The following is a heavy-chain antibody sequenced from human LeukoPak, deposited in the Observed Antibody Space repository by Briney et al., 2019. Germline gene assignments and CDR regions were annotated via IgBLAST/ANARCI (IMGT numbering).Heavy chain of an antibody. CDR2: IYYSGST. CDR3: ARHIYYYDSSGYPSGAFDI. D-gene: IGHD3-22*01. CDR1: GGSISSYY. V-gene: IGHV4-59*08. Sequence: SETLSLTCTVSGGSISSYYWSWIRQPPGKGLEWIGYIYYSGSTNYNPSLKSRVTISVDTSKNQFSLKLSSVTAADTAMYYCARHIYYYDSSGYPSGAFDIWGQGTMVTVSS. J-gene: IGHJ3*02.